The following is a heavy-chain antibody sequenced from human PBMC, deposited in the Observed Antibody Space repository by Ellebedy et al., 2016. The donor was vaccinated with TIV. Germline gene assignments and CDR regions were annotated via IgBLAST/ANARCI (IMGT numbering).Heavy chain of an antibody. J-gene: IGHJ5*02. CDR1: GYTFTGYY. CDR2: INPNSGGT. D-gene: IGHD3-3*01. CDR3: ARDLDFWSGYYTGWFDP. V-gene: IGHV1-2*02. Sequence: ASVKVSCXASGYTFTGYYMHWVRQAPGQGLEWMGWINPNSGGTNYAQKFQGRVTMTRDTSISTAYMELSRLRSDDTAVYYCARDLDFWSGYYTGWFDPWGQGTLVTVSS.